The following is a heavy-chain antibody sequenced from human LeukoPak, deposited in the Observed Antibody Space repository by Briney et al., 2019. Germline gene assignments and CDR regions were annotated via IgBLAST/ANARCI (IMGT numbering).Heavy chain of an antibody. J-gene: IGHJ4*02. CDR1: GGSITSYY. CDR3: ASRSSIWSGYQDTLYYFDS. CDR2: IYYSGST. V-gene: IGHV4-59*13. D-gene: IGHD3-3*01. Sequence: SETLSLTCTVSGGSITSYYWSWIRQPPGKRLEWIGHIYYSGSTNYNPSLKSRVTISVDTSKNQFSLKLSSVTAADTAVYYCASRSSIWSGYQDTLYYFDSWGQGTLVTVSS.